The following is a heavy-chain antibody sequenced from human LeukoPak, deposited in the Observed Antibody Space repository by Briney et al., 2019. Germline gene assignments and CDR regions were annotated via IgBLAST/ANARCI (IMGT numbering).Heavy chain of an antibody. D-gene: IGHD2-15*01. Sequence: PSETLSLTCTVSGGSISSYYWSWIRQPPGKGLEWIGYIYYSGSTNYNPSLKSRVTISVDTSKNQFSLKLSSVTAADTAVYYCARGPRAYCSGGSCYFDYWGQGTLVTVSS. CDR2: IYYSGST. CDR1: GGSISSYY. J-gene: IGHJ4*02. V-gene: IGHV4-59*12. CDR3: ARGPRAYCSGGSCYFDY.